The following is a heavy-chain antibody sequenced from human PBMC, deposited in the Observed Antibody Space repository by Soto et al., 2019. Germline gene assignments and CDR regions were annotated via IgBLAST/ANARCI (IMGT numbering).Heavy chain of an antibody. CDR1: GGSISSGDYY. CDR3: ASNYYDTSGYYIYYFDY. D-gene: IGHD3-22*01. CDR2: IYYSGTT. V-gene: IGHV4-31*03. J-gene: IGHJ4*02. Sequence: SETLSLTCTVSGGSISSGDYYWSWIRQHPGKGLEWIGYIYYSGTTYYNPSLKSRVTISVDTSKNQFSLKLSSVTAADTAVYYCASNYYDTSGYYIYYFDYWGQGTLVTVSS.